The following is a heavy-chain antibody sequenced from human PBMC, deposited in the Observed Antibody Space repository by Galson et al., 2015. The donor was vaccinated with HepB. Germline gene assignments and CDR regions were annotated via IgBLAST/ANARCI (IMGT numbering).Heavy chain of an antibody. V-gene: IGHV2-5*02. CDR1: GFSLSTSGVG. D-gene: IGHD3-10*01. CDR2: IYWDDDK. J-gene: IGHJ5*02. CDR3: ARILYYGSGSDWFAP. Sequence: PALVKPTQTLTLTCTFSGFSLSTSGVGVGWIRQPPGKALEWLSLIYWDDDKRYSPSLKSRLTITKDTSKNQVVLTMTNMDPVDTATYYCARILYYGSGSDWFAPWGQGTLVTVSS.